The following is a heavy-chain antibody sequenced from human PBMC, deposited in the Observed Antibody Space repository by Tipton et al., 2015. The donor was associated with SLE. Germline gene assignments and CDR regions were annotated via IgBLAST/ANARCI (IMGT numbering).Heavy chain of an antibody. V-gene: IGHV1-46*01. D-gene: IGHD3-16*01. Sequence: QLVQSGAEVKKPGASVKVSCKASGYTFTSYYMHWVRQAPGQGLEWMGIINPSGGSTSYAQKFQGRVTMTRDTSTSTVCMELSSLRSEDTAVYYCARGAGPITSFGNYYYYYYMDVWGKGTTVTVSS. CDR3: ARGAGPITSFGNYYYYYYMDV. CDR1: GYTFTSYY. CDR2: INPSGGST. J-gene: IGHJ6*03.